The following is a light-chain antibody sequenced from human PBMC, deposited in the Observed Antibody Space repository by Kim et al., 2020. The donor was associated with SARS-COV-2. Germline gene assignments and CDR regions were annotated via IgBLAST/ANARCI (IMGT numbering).Light chain of an antibody. J-gene: IGLJ3*02. CDR1: NIVTKY. Sequence: SVALGQTARITCGENNIVTKYVHWYQQRPGQAPMLVIFRNDHRPSGIPDRFSGSSSGNTATLTISRAQVGDEADYYCQVWDSSTRVFGGGTQLTV. CDR3: QVWDSSTRV. CDR2: RND. V-gene: IGLV3-9*01.